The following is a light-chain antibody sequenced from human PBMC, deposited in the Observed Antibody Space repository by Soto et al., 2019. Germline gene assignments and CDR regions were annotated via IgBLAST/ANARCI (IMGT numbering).Light chain of an antibody. J-gene: IGKJ1*01. Sequence: EIVLTQSPGTLALSPGERATLSCRDRQRVSSSYLAWYQQKPGQAPRLLIYGASSRATGIPDRFSGSGSGTDFTLTISSLQPEDFATYYCLQDYNYPWTFGQGTKVDIK. CDR2: GAS. CDR1: QRVSSSY. V-gene: IGKV3-20*01. CDR3: LQDYNYPWT.